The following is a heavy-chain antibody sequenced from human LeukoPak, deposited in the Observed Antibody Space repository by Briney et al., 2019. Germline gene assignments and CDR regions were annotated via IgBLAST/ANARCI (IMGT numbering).Heavy chain of an antibody. CDR3: ARAGASGWYAAGWFDP. CDR2: INTDGRTT. D-gene: IGHD6-19*01. CDR1: GFPFNNYW. J-gene: IGHJ5*02. Sequence: GGSLRLSCAASGFPFNNYWMHWVRQAPGKGLVWVSSINTDGRTTRYAASVQGRFTISRDNAKNTLYLQINSLRVDDTAVYYCARAGASGWYAAGWFDPWGQGTLVTVSS. V-gene: IGHV3-74*01.